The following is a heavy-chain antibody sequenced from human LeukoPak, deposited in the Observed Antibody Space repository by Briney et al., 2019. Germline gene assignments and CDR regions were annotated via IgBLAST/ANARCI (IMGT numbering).Heavy chain of an antibody. V-gene: IGHV3-7*01. CDR1: GFAFSTYS. CDR2: INQVGSVK. CDR3: TRDFFF. D-gene: IGHD3-3*01. Sequence: GGSLRLSCAASGFAFSTYSMDWVRQAPGKGLEWVGEINQVGSVKHYVDSVRGGFTISRDNARNSVYLQMSALRVENTAVYYCTRDFFFWGQGSLVTASS. J-gene: IGHJ4*02.